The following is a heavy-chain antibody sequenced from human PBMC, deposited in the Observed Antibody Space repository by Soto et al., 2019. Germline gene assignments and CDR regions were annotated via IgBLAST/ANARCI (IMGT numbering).Heavy chain of an antibody. V-gene: IGHV3-74*01. J-gene: IGHJ2*01. CDR1: GFTFSSYW. Sequence: EVQLVESGGGLVQPGGSLRLSCAASGFTFSSYWMHWVRQAPGKGLVWVSRINSDGSSTSYADSVKGRFTISRDNAKNRLYLQRNSVGAEDTAVYYCARRYYYILTGPYWYVDLWGRGTLVTVCS. CDR3: ARRYYYILTGPYWYVDL. D-gene: IGHD3-9*01. CDR2: INSDGSST.